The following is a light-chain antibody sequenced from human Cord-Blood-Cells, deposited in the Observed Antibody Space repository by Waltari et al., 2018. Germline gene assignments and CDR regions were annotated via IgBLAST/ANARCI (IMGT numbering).Light chain of an antibody. J-gene: IGLJ2*01. CDR3: SSYAGSNNFVV. V-gene: IGLV2-8*01. Sequence: QSALTQPPSASGSPGQSVTISCTGTSSDVGGYNYVSWYQLHPGKAPKLMIYEVSKRPPGVPDRFSGSKSGNTASLTVSGLQAEDEADYYCSSYAGSNNFVVFGGGTKLTVL. CDR2: EVS. CDR1: SSDVGGYNY.